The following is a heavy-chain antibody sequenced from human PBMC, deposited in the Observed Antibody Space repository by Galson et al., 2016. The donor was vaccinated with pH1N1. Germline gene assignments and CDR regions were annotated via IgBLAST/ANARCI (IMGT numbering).Heavy chain of an antibody. CDR2: VNPGGSTT. CDR1: GYSFTSYW. D-gene: IGHD4-17*01. Sequence: QSGAEVKKPGESLKISCKASGYSFTSYWIAWVRQVPGKGLEWVGVVNPGGSTTRYSPPFQGQVPISNDKSINTAYLQWISLKASDTATYYCARQYDFGDYRGDAFDIWGQGTMVIVSS. J-gene: IGHJ3*02. CDR3: ARQYDFGDYRGDAFDI. V-gene: IGHV5-51*03.